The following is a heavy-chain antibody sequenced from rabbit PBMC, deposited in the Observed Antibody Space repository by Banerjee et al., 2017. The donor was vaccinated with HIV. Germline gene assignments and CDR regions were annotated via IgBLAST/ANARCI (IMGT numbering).Heavy chain of an antibody. V-gene: IGHV1S45*01. CDR2: IDAGSSGYT. Sequence: QEEPVESGGDLVHPEGSLTLNCPGSGFSFRSSYWICSFRQAPGKGLEWIACIDAGSSGYTYYASWAKGRFTISKSSSTSVTLQLTSLTAADTATYFCARVASSSGFAFNLWGPGTLVTVS. CDR3: ARVASSSGFAFNL. CDR1: GFSFRSSYW. D-gene: IGHD1-1*01. J-gene: IGHJ4*01.